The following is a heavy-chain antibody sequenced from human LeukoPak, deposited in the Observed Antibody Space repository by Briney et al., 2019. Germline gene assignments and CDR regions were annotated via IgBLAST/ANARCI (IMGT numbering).Heavy chain of an antibody. CDR1: GFTVSSNY. V-gene: IGHV3-53*01. CDR2: IYSGGST. CDR3: SSDLQANRYDSSAYHSTAGWYFDL. J-gene: IGHJ2*01. D-gene: IGHD3-22*01. Sequence: GGSLRLSCAASGFTVSSNYMSWVRQAPGKGLEWVSVIYSGGSTYYADSVKGRFTISRDNSKNTLYLQMNSLRAEDTAVYYWSSDLQANRYDSSAYHSTAGWYFDLWGRGTLVTVSS.